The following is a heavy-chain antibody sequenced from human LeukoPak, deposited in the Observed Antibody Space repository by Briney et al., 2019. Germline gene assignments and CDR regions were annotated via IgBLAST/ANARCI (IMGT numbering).Heavy chain of an antibody. Sequence: PSETLSLTCTVSGGSISSYYWSWLRQPPGKGLEWIGYIYYSGSTNYNPSLKSRVTISVDTSKNQFSLKLSSVTAADTAVYYCARYNDYSIDWGQGTLVTVSS. CDR1: GGSISSYY. CDR2: IYYSGST. V-gene: IGHV4-59*01. CDR3: ARYNDYSID. D-gene: IGHD4-11*01. J-gene: IGHJ4*02.